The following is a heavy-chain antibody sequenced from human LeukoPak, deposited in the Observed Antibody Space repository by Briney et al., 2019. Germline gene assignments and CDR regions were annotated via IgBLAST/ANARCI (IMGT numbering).Heavy chain of an antibody. Sequence: PSETLSLTCAVYGESFSGYYWSWIRQPPGKGLEWIGEINHSGSTNYNPSLKSRVTISVDTSKNQFSLKLSSVTAADTAVYYCARGVNNWNVDVFDIWGQGTMATVSS. CDR3: ARGVNNWNVDVFDI. D-gene: IGHD1-20*01. J-gene: IGHJ3*02. CDR1: GESFSGYY. CDR2: INHSGST. V-gene: IGHV4-34*01.